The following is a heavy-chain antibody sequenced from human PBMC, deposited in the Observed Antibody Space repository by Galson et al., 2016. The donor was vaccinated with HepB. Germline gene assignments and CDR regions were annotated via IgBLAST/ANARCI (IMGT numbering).Heavy chain of an antibody. D-gene: IGHD6-13*01. CDR3: VRDEGGRWVKGSWFDP. V-gene: IGHV3-30*03. CDR1: GFIFGTYG. J-gene: IGHJ5*02. Sequence: SLRLSCAASGFIFGTYGMHWVRQAPGKGLEWVTGIRYDGGEHFSAKSLKGRFTVSRDNSRNMVYLEMSGLRPDDTAVYQCVRDEGGRWVKGSWFDPWGQGTLVTVSP. CDR2: IRYDGGEH.